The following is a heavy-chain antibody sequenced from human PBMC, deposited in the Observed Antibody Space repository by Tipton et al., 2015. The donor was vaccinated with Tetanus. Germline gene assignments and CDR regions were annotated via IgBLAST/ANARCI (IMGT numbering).Heavy chain of an antibody. Sequence: LRLSCTVSGGSISSGGYYWSWIRQHPGKGLEWIGDIYNSGSTYYNPSLKSRVTISVDTSKNQFSLKLNPMTAADTAVYFCARDQARGARGWNYFDYWGQGTQVTVSS. J-gene: IGHJ4*02. D-gene: IGHD1-26*01. CDR3: ARDQARGARGWNYFDY. CDR1: GGSISSGGYY. CDR2: IYNSGST. V-gene: IGHV4-31*02.